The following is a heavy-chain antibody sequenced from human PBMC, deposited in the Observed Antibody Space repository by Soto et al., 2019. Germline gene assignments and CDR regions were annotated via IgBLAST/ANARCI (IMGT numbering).Heavy chain of an antibody. Sequence: QLQLQESGPGLVKPSETLSLTCTVSGGSISSSSYYWGWIRQPPGKGLEWIGSIYYSGSTYYNPSRNSRVTVSVDTSKNQFSLKLSSVTAADTAVSYCASRAAVAGLYWGQGTLVTVSS. J-gene: IGHJ4*02. D-gene: IGHD6-19*01. V-gene: IGHV4-39*01. CDR1: GGSISSSSYY. CDR2: IYYSGST. CDR3: ASRAAVAGLY.